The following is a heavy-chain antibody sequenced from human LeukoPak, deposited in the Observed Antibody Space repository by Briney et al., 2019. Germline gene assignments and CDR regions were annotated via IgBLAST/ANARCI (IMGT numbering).Heavy chain of an antibody. CDR3: ARGTVGGSYFDY. CDR2: IKQDGSEK. J-gene: IGHJ4*02. CDR1: EFIFSNYW. Sequence: GGSLRLSCAASEFIFSNYWMSWVRQAPGKGLEWVANIKQDGSEKYFVDSVKGRFTISRDNAKNSLYLQMNSLRAEDTAVYYCARGTVGGSYFDYWGQGTLVTVSS. V-gene: IGHV3-7*03. D-gene: IGHD1-26*01.